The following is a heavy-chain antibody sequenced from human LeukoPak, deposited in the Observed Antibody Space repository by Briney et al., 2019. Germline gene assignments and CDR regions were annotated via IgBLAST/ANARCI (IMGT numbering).Heavy chain of an antibody. CDR1: GFTFDDYT. Sequence: GGSLRLSCAASGFTFDDYTMHWVRQAPGKGLEWVSLISWDGGSTYYADSVKGRFTISRDNSKNSLYLQMNSLRTEDTALYYCAKDRSSSPSFIDYWGQGTLVTVSS. V-gene: IGHV3-43*01. D-gene: IGHD6-6*01. CDR2: ISWDGGST. CDR3: AKDRSSSPSFIDY. J-gene: IGHJ4*02.